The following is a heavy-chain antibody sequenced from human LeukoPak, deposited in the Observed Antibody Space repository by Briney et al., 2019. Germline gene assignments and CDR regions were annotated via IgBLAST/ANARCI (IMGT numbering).Heavy chain of an antibody. J-gene: IGHJ4*02. CDR1: GGTFSSYA. Sequence: SVKVSCKASGGTFSSYAISWVRQAPGQGLEWMGGIIPIFGTANYAQKFQGRVAITADESTSTAYMELSSLRSEDTAVYYCARDGKGQIQPQVLFHYWGQGTLVTVSS. CDR2: IIPIFGTA. D-gene: IGHD5-18*01. V-gene: IGHV1-69*13. CDR3: ARDGKGQIQPQVLFHY.